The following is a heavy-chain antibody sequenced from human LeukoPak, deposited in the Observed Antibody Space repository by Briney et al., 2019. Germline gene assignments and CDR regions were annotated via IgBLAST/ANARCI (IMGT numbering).Heavy chain of an antibody. V-gene: IGHV4-30-4*01. Sequence: SETLSLTCTVFGGSISSGDYYWSWIRQPPGKGLEWIGYIYYSGSTYYNPSLKSRVTISVDTSKNQFSLKLSSVTAADTAVYYCARGGGYSYERKYYFDYWGQGTLVTVSS. CDR2: IYYSGST. J-gene: IGHJ4*02. CDR1: GGSISSGDYY. D-gene: IGHD5-18*01. CDR3: ARGGGYSYERKYYFDY.